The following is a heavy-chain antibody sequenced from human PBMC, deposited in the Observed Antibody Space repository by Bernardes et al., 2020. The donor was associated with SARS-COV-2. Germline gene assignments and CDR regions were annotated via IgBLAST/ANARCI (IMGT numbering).Heavy chain of an antibody. CDR1: GFDFSDYW. J-gene: IGHJ3*01. CDR2: IKRDGSET. CDR3: ATERQSLTVFGVGHDAFDF. V-gene: IGHV3-7*03. Sequence: GSLRLSCAGSGFDFSDYWMTWVRQAPGKGLEWVVNIKRDGSETYYVDSVKGRFIISRDSSRNTVHLQMDSLRKEDTALYYCATERQSLTVFGVGHDAFDFWGQGTMVTVSS. D-gene: IGHD3-3*01.